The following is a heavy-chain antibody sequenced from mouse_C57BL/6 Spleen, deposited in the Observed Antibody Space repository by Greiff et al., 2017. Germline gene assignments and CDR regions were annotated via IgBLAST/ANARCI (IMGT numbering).Heavy chain of an antibody. CDR1: GYTFTDYY. V-gene: IGHV1-76*01. J-gene: IGHJ1*03. CDR2: IYPGSGNT. Sequence: QVQLQQSGAELVRPGASVKLSCKASGYTFTDYYINWVKQRPGQGLEWIARIYPGSGNTYYNEKFKGKATLTAEKSSSTAYMQLSSLTSEDSAVYFCARRDYYGSSYGWYFDVWGTGTTVTVSS. CDR3: ARRDYYGSSYGWYFDV. D-gene: IGHD1-1*01.